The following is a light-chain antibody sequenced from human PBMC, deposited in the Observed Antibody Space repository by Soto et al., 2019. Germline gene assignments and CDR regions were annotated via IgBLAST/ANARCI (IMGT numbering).Light chain of an antibody. Sequence: ETVLTQSPGTLSLSPGERATLSYRASQSVSSNYLAWYQQKPGQAPRLLIYGASTRATGIPDRFSGSGSGTDFTLTISRLEAEEVAVYYWQQFGRSPPSWTFGQGTKVEIK. CDR3: QQFGRSPPSWT. V-gene: IGKV3-20*01. CDR1: QSVSSNY. CDR2: GAS. J-gene: IGKJ1*01.